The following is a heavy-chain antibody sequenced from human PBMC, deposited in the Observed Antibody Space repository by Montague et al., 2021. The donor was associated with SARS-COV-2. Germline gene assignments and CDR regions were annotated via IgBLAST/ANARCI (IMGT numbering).Heavy chain of an antibody. CDR3: AGKVLTVPADY. CDR2: ISYGGIA. J-gene: IGHJ4*02. Sequence: SETLSLTCAVSGVSINSTNWWSLVRQPPGKGLEWIGEISYGGIATYNPSLKSRATISMDRSRNLFSLKLSSVTAADTAIYYCAGKVLTVPADYWGQGTLVTVS. V-gene: IGHV4-4*02. CDR1: GVSINSTNW. D-gene: IGHD4-11*01.